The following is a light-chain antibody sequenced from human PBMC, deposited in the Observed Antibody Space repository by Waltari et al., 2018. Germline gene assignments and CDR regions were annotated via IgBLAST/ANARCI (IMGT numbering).Light chain of an antibody. CDR3: ASWDDSLNGHWV. V-gene: IGLV1-44*01. J-gene: IGLJ3*02. Sequence: QFVLTQTPSASGTPGQRVTISCSGSASNIGGNLVNWYQQLPGKAPKLLIYRSDLRPSGVPDRFSGSKSGTSASLAISGLQSEDEADYFCASWDDSLNGHWVFGGGTKVTVL. CDR2: RSD. CDR1: ASNIGGNL.